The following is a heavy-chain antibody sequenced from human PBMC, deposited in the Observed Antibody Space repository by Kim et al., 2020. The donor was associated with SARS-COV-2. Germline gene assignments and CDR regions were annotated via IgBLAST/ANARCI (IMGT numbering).Heavy chain of an antibody. D-gene: IGHD3-22*01. J-gene: IGHJ4*02. Sequence: PSFQGQVTISADKSISTAYLQWSSLKASDTAMYYCARLSDSSGYYFPFDYWGQGTLVTVSS. V-gene: IGHV5-51*01. CDR3: ARLSDSSGYYFPFDY.